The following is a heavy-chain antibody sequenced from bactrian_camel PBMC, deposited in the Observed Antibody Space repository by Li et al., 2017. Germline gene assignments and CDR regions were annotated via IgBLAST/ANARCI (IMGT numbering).Heavy chain of an antibody. D-gene: IGHD2*01. CDR1: GYTDDGHC. J-gene: IGHJ6*01. CDR2: IGSDRAT. V-gene: IGHV3S67*01. Sequence: VQLVESGGGSVRAGTSLTLTCVTSGYTDDGHCMGWFRQVPGKQREKVALIGSDRATHYSQSVKGRFTISKDNVKNILYLQMDNLKPEDSATYRCAASWDVTAIEALGSIASPEFGYWGEGTQVTVS. CDR3: AASWDVTAIEALGSIASPEFGY.